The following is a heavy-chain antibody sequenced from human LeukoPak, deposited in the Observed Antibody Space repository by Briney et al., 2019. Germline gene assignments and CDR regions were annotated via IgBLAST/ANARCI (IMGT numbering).Heavy chain of an antibody. V-gene: IGHV3-21*01. D-gene: IGHD4-17*01. CDR2: ISSSSSYI. J-gene: IGHJ4*02. Sequence: GGSLRLSCAASGLTFSSYSMNWIRQAPEKGLEWVSSISSSSSYIYYADSVKGRFTISRDNTKNSMYLQMNSLRAEDTAVYYCARDLHGDYVGPTPPGYWGQGTLVTVSS. CDR1: GLTFSSYS. CDR3: ARDLHGDYVGPTPPGY.